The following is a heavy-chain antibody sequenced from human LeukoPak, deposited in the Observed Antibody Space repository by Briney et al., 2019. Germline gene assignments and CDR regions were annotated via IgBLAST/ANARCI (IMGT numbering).Heavy chain of an antibody. V-gene: IGHV4-61*02. Sequence: TAETLSLTCTVSGGSISSGSYYWSWIRQPAGKGLEWIGRMCTSGSTNYNPSLKSRVTISVHTSKNQFSLKLSSVTAADTAVYYCARVFNSGLRFSDPSYLDVWGKGTKVTVCS. J-gene: IGHJ6*03. CDR3: ARVFNSGLRFSDPSYLDV. CDR1: GGSISSGSYY. CDR2: MCTSGST. D-gene: IGHD3-3*01.